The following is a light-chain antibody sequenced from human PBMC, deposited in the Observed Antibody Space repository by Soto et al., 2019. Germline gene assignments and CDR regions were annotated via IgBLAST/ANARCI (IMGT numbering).Light chain of an antibody. CDR3: QQYNSYQGT. Sequence: DIQMTQSPSTLSASVGDRVTITCRASQSISSWLAWYQQKPGKAPKLLIYDAFSLESGVPSRFSGSGSGTEFTLTISSLQPDDFATYYCQQYNSYQGTFGQGTKVEIK. CDR2: DAF. CDR1: QSISSW. V-gene: IGKV1-5*01. J-gene: IGKJ1*01.